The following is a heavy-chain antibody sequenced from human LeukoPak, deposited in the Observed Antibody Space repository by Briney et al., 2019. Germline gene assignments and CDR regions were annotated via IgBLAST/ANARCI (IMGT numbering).Heavy chain of an antibody. Sequence: SVKVSCKASGGTFSSYAISWVRQAPGQGLEWMGGIIPIFGTANYAQKFQGRVTITADESTSTAYMELSSLRSEDTAVYYCAGVTIFGVVIPYGMDVWGQGTTVTVSS. J-gene: IGHJ6*02. CDR3: AGVTIFGVVIPYGMDV. CDR2: IIPIFGTA. CDR1: GGTFSSYA. D-gene: IGHD3-3*01. V-gene: IGHV1-69*13.